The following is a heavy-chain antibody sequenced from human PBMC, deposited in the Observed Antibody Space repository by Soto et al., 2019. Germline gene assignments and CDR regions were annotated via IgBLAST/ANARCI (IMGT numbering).Heavy chain of an antibody. CDR1: GCAFTSYA. CDR2: ISAHNGNT. V-gene: IGHV1-18*01. CDR3: ARSAYGSGSYILY. Sequence: ASVKVSCKASGCAFTSYAITWVRQAPGQGLEWMGWISAHNGNTNYAQKFQGRVTMITDTSTSTAYMELRSLRSDDTAVYYCARSAYGSGSYILYWGHGTLVTVSS. D-gene: IGHD3-10*01. J-gene: IGHJ4*01.